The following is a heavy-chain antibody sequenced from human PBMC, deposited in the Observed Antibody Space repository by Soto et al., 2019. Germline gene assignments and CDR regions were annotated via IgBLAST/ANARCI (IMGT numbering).Heavy chain of an antibody. CDR2: IYYSENT. CDR1: GGSFSGYY. D-gene: IGHD4-17*01. Sequence: SLTCAVYGGSFSGYYWNWIRQPPGKGLEWIGNIYYSENTYYNPSLKSRVTISVDTSKNQFSLRLTSVTAADTAVYYCATHPPYGPLDHWGQGTLVTVSS. CDR3: ATHPPYGPLDH. V-gene: IGHV4-34*01. J-gene: IGHJ4*02.